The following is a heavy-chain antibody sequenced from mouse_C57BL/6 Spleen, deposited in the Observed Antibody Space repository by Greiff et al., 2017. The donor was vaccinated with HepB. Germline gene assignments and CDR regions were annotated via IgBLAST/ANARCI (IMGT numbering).Heavy chain of an antibody. CDR1: GFNIKDYY. Sequence: VQLQQSGAELVKPGASVKLSCTASGFNIKDYYMHWVKQRTEQGLEWIGRIDPEDGETKYAPKFQAKATITADTSSNTAYLQLRSLTSEDTAVYYCARLPLDYWGQGTTLTVSS. CDR3: ARLPLDY. D-gene: IGHD6-1*01. V-gene: IGHV14-2*01. CDR2: IDPEDGET. J-gene: IGHJ2*01.